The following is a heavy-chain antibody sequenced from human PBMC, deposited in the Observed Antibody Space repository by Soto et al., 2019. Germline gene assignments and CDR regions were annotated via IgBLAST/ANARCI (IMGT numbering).Heavy chain of an antibody. V-gene: IGHV4-39*01. J-gene: IGHJ3*02. Sequence: SETLSLTCTVSGGSISSSSYYWGWIRQPPGKGLEWIGSIYYSGSTYYNPSLKSRVTISGDTSKNQFSRKRISVTAADTAVYYCARLADYGDYDAFDIWGQGTMVTVSS. CDR2: IYYSGST. CDR3: ARLADYGDYDAFDI. CDR1: GGSISSSSYY. D-gene: IGHD4-17*01.